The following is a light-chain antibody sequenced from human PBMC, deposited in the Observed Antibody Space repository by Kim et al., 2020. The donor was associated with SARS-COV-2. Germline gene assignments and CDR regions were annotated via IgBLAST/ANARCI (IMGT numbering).Light chain of an antibody. CDR1: QSISSY. V-gene: IGKV3-11*01. CDR2: DAS. CDR3: QQRSNWPPVYT. J-gene: IGKJ2*01. Sequence: DIVLTQSPATLSLSPGERASLSCRASQSISSYFAWYQQKPGQAPSLLIYDASNRATGIPARFSGSGSGTDFTLTISSLEPEDFAVYYCQQRSNWPPVYTFGQGTKLEIK.